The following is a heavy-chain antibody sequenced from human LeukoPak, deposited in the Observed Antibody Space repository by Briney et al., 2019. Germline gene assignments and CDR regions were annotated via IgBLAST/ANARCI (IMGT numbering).Heavy chain of an antibody. J-gene: IGHJ4*02. D-gene: IGHD6-19*01. V-gene: IGHV3-33*01. CDR2: IWYDGSNK. Sequence: HPGGSLRLSCAASGFTFSSYGMHWVRQAPGKGLEWVAVIWYDGSNKYYADSVKGRFTISRDNSKNTLYLRMNSLRAEDTAVYYCARDSSGWSGFDYWGQGTLVTVSS. CDR1: GFTFSSYG. CDR3: ARDSSGWSGFDY.